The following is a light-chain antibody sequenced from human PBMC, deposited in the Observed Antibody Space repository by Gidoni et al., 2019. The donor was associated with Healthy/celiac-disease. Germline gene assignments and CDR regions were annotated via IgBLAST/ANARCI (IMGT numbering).Light chain of an antibody. J-gene: IGKJ2*01. CDR3: QQYGSSPRYP. CDR2: GAS. V-gene: IGKV3-20*01. Sequence: EIVLTQSPGTLSLYPGERATLSCRARQSVSSSYLAWYQQKPGQTPRLLIYGASISATGIPDRFSGSGSGTAFTLTISRLEPEDFAVYYCQQYGSSPRYPFGQGTKLEIK. CDR1: QSVSSSY.